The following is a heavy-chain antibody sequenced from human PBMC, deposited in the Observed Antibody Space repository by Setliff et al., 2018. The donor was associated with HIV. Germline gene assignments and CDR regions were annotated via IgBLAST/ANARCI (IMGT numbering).Heavy chain of an antibody. CDR3: ARGISPAAAGNWRYYYLDV. CDR1: AVSIGGYS. V-gene: IGHV4-4*09. CDR2: IYSTDTT. D-gene: IGHD6-13*01. Sequence: SETLSLTCTVSAVSIGGYSWSWIRQSPGKGLEWIGSIYSTDTTNHNPSLESRVTISVDKSKKTFSLKIKSVTAADTAVYYCARGISPAAAGNWRYYYLDVWGKGTTVTVSS. J-gene: IGHJ6*03.